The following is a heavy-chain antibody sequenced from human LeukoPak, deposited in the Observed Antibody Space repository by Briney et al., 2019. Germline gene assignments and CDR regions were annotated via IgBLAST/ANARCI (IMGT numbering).Heavy chain of an antibody. D-gene: IGHD3-16*01. J-gene: IGHJ4*02. CDR1: GFTFSSYG. V-gene: IGHV3-30*03. CDR3: ARAWRRGPVWGSQGYHFDY. Sequence: GGSLRLSCAASGFTFSSYGMHWVRQAPGKGLEWVAVISYDGNNKYYADSVKGRFTISRDNSKNTLYLQMNSLRAEDTAVYYCARAWRRGPVWGSQGYHFDYWGQGTLVTVSS. CDR2: ISYDGNNK.